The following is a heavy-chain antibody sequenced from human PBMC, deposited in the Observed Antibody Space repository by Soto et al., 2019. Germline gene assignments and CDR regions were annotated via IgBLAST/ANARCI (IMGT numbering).Heavy chain of an antibody. J-gene: IGHJ6*02. CDR3: ARDRMDCGGDCYPRYYYYGMDV. CDR1: GYTFTSYA. V-gene: IGHV1-3*01. Sequence: ASVKVSCKASGYTFTSYAMHWVRQAPGQRLEWMGWINAGNGNTKYSQKFQGRVTITRDTSASTAYMELSSLRSEDTAVYYCARDRMDCGGDCYPRYYYYGMDVWGQGTTVTVSS. D-gene: IGHD2-21*02. CDR2: INAGNGNT.